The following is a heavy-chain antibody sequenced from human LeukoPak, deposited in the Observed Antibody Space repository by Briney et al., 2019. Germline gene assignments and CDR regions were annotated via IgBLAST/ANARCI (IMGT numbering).Heavy chain of an antibody. Sequence: TGGSLRLSCAASGFTFSSYAMHWVRQAPGKGLEWVAVISYDGSNKYYADSVKGRFTISRDNSKNTLYLQMNSLRAEDTAVYYCASGSGSYSSLDYWGQGTLVTVSS. CDR2: ISYDGSNK. J-gene: IGHJ4*02. V-gene: IGHV3-30*14. D-gene: IGHD3-10*01. CDR3: ASGSGSYSSLDY. CDR1: GFTFSSYA.